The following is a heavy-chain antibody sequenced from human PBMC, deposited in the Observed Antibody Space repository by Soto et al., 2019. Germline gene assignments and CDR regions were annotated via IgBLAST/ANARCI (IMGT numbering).Heavy chain of an antibody. J-gene: IGHJ5*02. Sequence: QVQLQESGPGLVKPSETLSLTCTVSGGSISSYYWSWIRQPPGKGLEWIGYIYYSGSTNYNPSLKSRVTISVDTSKNQFSLKLSSVTAADTAVYYCARANEDSYGPNWFDPWGQVTLVTVSS. CDR1: GGSISSYY. CDR3: ARANEDSYGPNWFDP. D-gene: IGHD5-18*01. V-gene: IGHV4-59*01. CDR2: IYYSGST.